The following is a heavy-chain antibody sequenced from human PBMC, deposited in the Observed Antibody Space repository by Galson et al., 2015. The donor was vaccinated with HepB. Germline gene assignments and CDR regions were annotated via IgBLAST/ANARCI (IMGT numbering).Heavy chain of an antibody. J-gene: IGHJ4*02. D-gene: IGHD2-2*01. Sequence: SLRLSCAASGFSFSSYVMNWVRQAPEKGLDWVSVISADGGGSFYADSVKGRFTVSRDNSKDTLYLQMNNLRAEDTAVYYCARDFRTCSSATCHFDHWGQGTLVIVSS. CDR1: GFSFSSYV. CDR2: ISADGGGS. V-gene: IGHV3-23*01. CDR3: ARDFRTCSSATCHFDH.